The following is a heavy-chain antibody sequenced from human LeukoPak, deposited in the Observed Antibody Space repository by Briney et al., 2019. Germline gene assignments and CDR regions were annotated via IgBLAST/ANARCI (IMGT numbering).Heavy chain of an antibody. V-gene: IGHV4-59*12. CDR3: AIDVVMGTARGKVDWFDP. CDR1: GGSISSSY. CDR2: IFYSGST. J-gene: IGHJ5*02. D-gene: IGHD5-18*01. Sequence: PSETLSLTCTVSGGSISSSYWSWIRQPPGKGLEWIGCIFYSGSTNYNPSLKSRVTISVDTSKNQFSLKLSSVTAADAAVYYCAIDVVMGTARGKVDWFDPWGQGTLVTVSS.